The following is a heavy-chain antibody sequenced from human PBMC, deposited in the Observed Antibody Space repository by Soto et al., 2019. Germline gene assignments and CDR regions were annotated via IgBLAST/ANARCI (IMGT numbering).Heavy chain of an antibody. D-gene: IGHD1-7*01. CDR1: GYTFTSYY. CDR3: ARGAGTKFSYYYYYYMDD. V-gene: IGHV1-46*01. CDR2: INPSGGST. Sequence: ASVKVSCKASGYTFTSYYMHWVRQAPGQGLEWMGRINPSGGSTGYAQKFQGRVTMTRNTSTSTAYMELSSLRSEDTAVYYCARGAGTKFSYYYYYYMDDWCKGTTDTVSS. J-gene: IGHJ6*03.